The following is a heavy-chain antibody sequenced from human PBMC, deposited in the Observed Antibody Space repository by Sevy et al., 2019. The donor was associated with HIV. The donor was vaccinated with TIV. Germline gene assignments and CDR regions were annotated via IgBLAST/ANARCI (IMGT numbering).Heavy chain of an antibody. D-gene: IGHD3-22*01. V-gene: IGHV1-18*04. J-gene: IGHJ4*02. CDR3: ARDIPYDSSGYYFEVLFDY. CDR1: GYTFTSYG. Sequence: ASVKVSFKASGYTFTSYGISWVRQAPGQGLEWMGWIIAYNGNTNYAQKLQGRVTMTTDTSTSTAYMELRSLRSDDTAVYYCARDIPYDSSGYYFEVLFDYWGQGTLVTVSS. CDR2: IIAYNGNT.